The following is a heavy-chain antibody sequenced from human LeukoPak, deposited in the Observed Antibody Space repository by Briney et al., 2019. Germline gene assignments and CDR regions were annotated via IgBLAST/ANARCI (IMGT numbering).Heavy chain of an antibody. Sequence: GGSLRLSCAASGFSFSIYAMHWVRQAPGKGLEWVALQSYDGSTKYYADSVKGRFTVSRDSSKNTLYLQIISLRAEDTAVYYCARVAFGLYVMDVWGRGTTVTVSS. V-gene: IGHV3-30-3*01. D-gene: IGHD3/OR15-3a*01. CDR1: GFSFSIYA. CDR2: QSYDGSTK. CDR3: ARVAFGLYVMDV. J-gene: IGHJ6*02.